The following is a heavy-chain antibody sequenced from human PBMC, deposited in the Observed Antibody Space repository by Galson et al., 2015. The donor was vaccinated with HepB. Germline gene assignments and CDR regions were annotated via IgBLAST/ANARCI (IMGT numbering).Heavy chain of an antibody. CDR2: IKQDGSEK. V-gene: IGHV3-7*01. J-gene: IGHJ5*01. CDR1: GFTFTNYW. D-gene: IGHD3-10*01. CDR3: ARAPGSGRRWFDS. Sequence: SLRLSCAASGFTFTNYWMSWVRQAPGKGLEWVGNIKQDGSEKYYVDSVMGRFTISRDNAKNSLYLQMNSLTAGDTAIYYCARAPGSGRRWFDSWGQGTLVTVSS.